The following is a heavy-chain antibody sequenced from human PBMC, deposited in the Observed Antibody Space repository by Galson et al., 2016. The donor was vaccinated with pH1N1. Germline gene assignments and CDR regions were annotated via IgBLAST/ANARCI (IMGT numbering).Heavy chain of an antibody. Sequence: PALVKPTQTLRLTCTLSGFSLSTSAVGVGWIRQPPGKALEWLALIFWNDDRYYRPSLKDGLTITKCTSENLVVLTMTNMDTVDTATYYCAHREYGDFVGSFDHWGQGTLVTVSS. V-gene: IGHV2-5*01. D-gene: IGHD4-17*01. CDR1: GFSLSTSAVG. J-gene: IGHJ4*02. CDR2: IFWNDDR. CDR3: AHREYGDFVGSFDH.